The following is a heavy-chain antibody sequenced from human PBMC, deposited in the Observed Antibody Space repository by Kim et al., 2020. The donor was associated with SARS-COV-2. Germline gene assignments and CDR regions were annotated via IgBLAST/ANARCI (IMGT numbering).Heavy chain of an antibody. D-gene: IGHD6-13*01. J-gene: IGHJ5*02. CDR2: IWYDGSNE. V-gene: IGHV3-33*01. CDR3: VRDYSGYNWFDP. CDR1: GFTFSSYG. Sequence: GGSLRLSCAASGFTFSSYGMHWVRQVPGKGLEWVAVIWYDGSNEYYADSVKGRFTISRDNSKNILYLQMNSLRAEDTAVYYCVRDYSGYNWFDPWGQGTL.